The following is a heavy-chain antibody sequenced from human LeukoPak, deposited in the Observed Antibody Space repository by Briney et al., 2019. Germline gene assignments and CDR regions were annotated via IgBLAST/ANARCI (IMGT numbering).Heavy chain of an antibody. J-gene: IGHJ3*02. CDR2: IYHGGSA. V-gene: IGHV4-30-2*01. CDR3: ARCGYSYGYQDAFDI. Sequence: SETLSLTCAVSGGSISSGAYSWSWIRQPPGKGLEWIGYIYHGGSAYYNPSLKSRVTISVDRSKNQFSLKLTSVTAADTAVYYCARCGYSYGYQDAFDIWGQGTMVTVSS. CDR1: GGSISSGAYS. D-gene: IGHD5-18*01.